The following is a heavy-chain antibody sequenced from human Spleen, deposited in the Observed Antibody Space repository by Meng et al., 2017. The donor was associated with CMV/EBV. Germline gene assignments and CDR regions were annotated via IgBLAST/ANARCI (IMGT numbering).Heavy chain of an antibody. J-gene: IGHJ3*01. CDR3: ASGSYPYDAFDV. V-gene: IGHV1-2*02. Sequence: ASVKVSCKASGYIFTGYYMNWVRQAPGQGLEWMGWIGPKSGDTNYAQKFHGRVTMTRDTSSSTAYMELSSVRSDDTAVYYCASGSYPYDAFDVWGQGTMVTVSS. CDR2: IGPKSGDT. D-gene: IGHD1-26*01. CDR1: GYIFTGYY.